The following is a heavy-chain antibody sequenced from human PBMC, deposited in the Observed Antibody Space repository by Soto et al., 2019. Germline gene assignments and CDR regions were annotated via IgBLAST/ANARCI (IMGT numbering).Heavy chain of an antibody. V-gene: IGHV4-59*08. J-gene: IGHJ4*02. CDR2: IYYSGST. CDR1: GGSISSYY. Sequence: SETLSLTCTVSGGSISSYYWSWIRQPPGKGLEWIGYIYYSGSTNYNPSLKSRVTISVDTSKNQFSLKLSSVTAADTAVYYCARRAMGSGYVGWGQGTLVTVSS. D-gene: IGHD5-12*01. CDR3: ARRAMGSGYVG.